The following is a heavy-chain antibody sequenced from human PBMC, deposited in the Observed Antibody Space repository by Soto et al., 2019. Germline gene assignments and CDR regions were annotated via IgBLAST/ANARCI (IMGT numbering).Heavy chain of an antibody. V-gene: IGHV3-30*18. CDR3: AKEKAGGGSADYYGMDV. Sequence: GGSLRLSCAASGFTFSSYGMHWVRQAPGKGLEWVAVISYDGSNKYYADSVKGRFTISRDNSKNTLYLQMNSLRAEDTAVYYCAKEKAGGGSADYYGMDVWGQGTTVTVSS. J-gene: IGHJ6*02. CDR2: ISYDGSNK. D-gene: IGHD3-16*01. CDR1: GFTFSSYG.